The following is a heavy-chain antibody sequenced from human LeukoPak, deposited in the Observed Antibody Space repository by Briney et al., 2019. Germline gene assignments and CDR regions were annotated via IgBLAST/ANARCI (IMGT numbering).Heavy chain of an antibody. J-gene: IGHJ4*02. CDR2: ISGSGGST. Sequence: PGGSLRLSCVASGFTFSSYAMSWVRQAPGKGLEWVSAISGSGGSTYYADSVKGRFTISRDNSKNTLYLQMNSLRAEDTAVYYCAKETSMVGATPPDYWGQGTLVTVSS. V-gene: IGHV3-23*01. CDR3: AKETSMVGATPPDY. CDR1: GFTFSSYA. D-gene: IGHD1-26*01.